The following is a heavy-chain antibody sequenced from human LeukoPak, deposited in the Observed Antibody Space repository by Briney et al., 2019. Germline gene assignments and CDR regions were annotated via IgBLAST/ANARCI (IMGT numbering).Heavy chain of an antibody. CDR2: ISYDGSNK. Sequence: PGRSLRLSCAASGFTFSSYAMHWVRQAPGKGLEWVAVISYDGSNKYYADSVKGRFTISRDNSKNTLYPQTNSLRAEDTAVYYCAGAQRPGIAVAGTDYWGQGTLVAVSS. CDR3: AGAQRPGIAVAGTDY. CDR1: GFTFSSYA. D-gene: IGHD6-19*01. J-gene: IGHJ4*02. V-gene: IGHV3-30*04.